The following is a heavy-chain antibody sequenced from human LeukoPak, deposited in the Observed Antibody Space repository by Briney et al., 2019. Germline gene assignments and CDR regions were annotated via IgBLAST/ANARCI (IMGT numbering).Heavy chain of an antibody. CDR1: GFTFSSYS. CDR3: ARDSYSSSTDY. CDR2: IKQDGSEK. V-gene: IGHV3-7*01. D-gene: IGHD6-13*01. J-gene: IGHJ4*02. Sequence: PGGSLRLSCAASGFTFSSYSMNWVRQAPGKGLEWVANIKQDGSEKYYVDSVKGRFTISRDNAKNSLYLQMNSLRAEDTAVYYCARDSYSSSTDYWGQGTLVTVSS.